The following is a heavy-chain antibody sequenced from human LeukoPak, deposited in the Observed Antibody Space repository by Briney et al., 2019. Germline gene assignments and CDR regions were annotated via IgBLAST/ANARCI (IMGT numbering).Heavy chain of an antibody. CDR2: ISSRWGNT. V-gene: IGHV3-23*01. CDR1: GFTFSSFP. CDR3: AKQISLNFGY. J-gene: IGHJ4*02. Sequence: TGGSLSLSCGPSGFTFSSFPMSCARQSPGEGGEWVSSISSRWGNTYYAVPVEGLLTVSRDNSKNTLYLQMHSQRAEDAAVYYCAKQISLNFGYWGQGTLATVSS. D-gene: IGHD2-15*01.